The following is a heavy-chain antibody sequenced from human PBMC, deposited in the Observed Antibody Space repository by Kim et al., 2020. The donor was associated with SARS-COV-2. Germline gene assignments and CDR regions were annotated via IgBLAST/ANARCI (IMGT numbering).Heavy chain of an antibody. Sequence: GGSLRLSCTASGFTFGDYAMSWFRQAPGKGLEWVGFIRSKAYGGTTEYAASVKGRFTISRDDSKSIAYLQMNSLKTEDTAVYYCTRVQYYDILTGYYIPPMYYFDYWGQGTLVTVSS. V-gene: IGHV3-49*03. CDR3: TRVQYYDILTGYYIPPMYYFDY. J-gene: IGHJ4*02. CDR2: IRSKAYGGTT. D-gene: IGHD3-9*01. CDR1: GFTFGDYA.